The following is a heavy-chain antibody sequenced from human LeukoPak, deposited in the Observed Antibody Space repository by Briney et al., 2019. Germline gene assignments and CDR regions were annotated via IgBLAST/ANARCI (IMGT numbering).Heavy chain of an antibody. CDR2: INHSGSA. D-gene: IGHD1-7*01. V-gene: IGHV4-34*01. J-gene: IGHJ4*02. CDR3: ARGQPPYSAGSTYYAGGFYYYDN. Sequence: PSETLSLTCAVYGGSFSGYYWSWIRQPPGKGLEWIGEINHSGSAKYKPSLKSRVTISVTLSKNQFSLDLSSVTAADTGVYYCARGQPPYSAGSTYYAGGFYYYDNWGQRTLVTVSS. CDR1: GGSFSGYY.